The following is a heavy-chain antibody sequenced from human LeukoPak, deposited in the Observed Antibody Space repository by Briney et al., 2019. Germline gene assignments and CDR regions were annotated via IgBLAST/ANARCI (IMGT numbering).Heavy chain of an antibody. J-gene: IGHJ6*02. CDR3: ARDVSSYDILTGYYSSYGMDV. D-gene: IGHD3-9*01. CDR1: GGSISSYY. V-gene: IGHV4-59*01. Sequence: SETLSLTCSVSGGSISSYYWSWIRQPPGKGLEWIGYIYYSGSTNYNPSLKSRVTISVDTSKNQFSLKLSSVTAADTAVYYCARDVSSYDILTGYYSSYGMDVWGQGTTVTVSS. CDR2: IYYSGST.